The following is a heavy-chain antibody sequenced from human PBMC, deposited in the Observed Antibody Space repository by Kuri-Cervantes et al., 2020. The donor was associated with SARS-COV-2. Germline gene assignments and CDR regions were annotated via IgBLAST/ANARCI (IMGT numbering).Heavy chain of an antibody. CDR2: LYTSGST. J-gene: IGHJ4*02. CDR1: GGSICSGSYY. Sequence: LRLSCTVSGGSICSGSYYWTWIRQPAGKGLEWIGRLYTSGSTNYNPSLKSRVTISADTSKNQFSLNLSSVTAADTAAYYCARGIAVAGAKYFDYWVQGTLVTVSS. CDR3: ARGIAVAGAKYFDY. V-gene: IGHV4-61*02. D-gene: IGHD6-19*01.